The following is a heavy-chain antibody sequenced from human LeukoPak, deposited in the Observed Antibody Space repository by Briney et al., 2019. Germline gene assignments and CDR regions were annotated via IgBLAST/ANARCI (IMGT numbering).Heavy chain of an antibody. V-gene: IGHV1-24*01. J-gene: IGHJ4*02. CDR2: FDVAETDT. CDR3: ARVPKEDIAVAGSSDY. Sequence: ASVKVSCKVSGYTLSELSMHWVRQSPGKGLEWMGGFDVAETDTIYAQKFQGRVTMTEDTSTDTAYMGLNSLSSEDTAVYYCARVPKEDIAVAGSSDYWGQGTLVTVSS. CDR1: GYTLSELS. D-gene: IGHD6-19*01.